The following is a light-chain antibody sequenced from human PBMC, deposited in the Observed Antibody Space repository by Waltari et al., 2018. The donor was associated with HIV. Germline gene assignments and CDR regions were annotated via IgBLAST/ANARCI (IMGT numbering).Light chain of an antibody. V-gene: IGLV1-44*01. CDR1: RSNIGDNT. Sequence: QSVLTQPPSASGTPGQRVTISCSGGRSNIGDNTVNWYQHLPGTAPKLLIYKSDQRPSGVPERCSVSKSDTSASLAISGLQSEDEADYYCATWDDSLNGRVFGGGTKLTVL. CDR3: ATWDDSLNGRV. J-gene: IGLJ3*02. CDR2: KSD.